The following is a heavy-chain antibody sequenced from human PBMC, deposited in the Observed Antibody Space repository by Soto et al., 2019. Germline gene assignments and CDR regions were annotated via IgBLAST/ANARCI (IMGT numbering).Heavy chain of an antibody. J-gene: IGHJ6*02. Sequence: GGSLRLSCAASGFTFSSYAMSWVRQAPGKGLEWVSAISGSGGSTYYADSVKGRFTISRDNSKNTLYLQMNSLRAEDTAVYYCAKALNRFLEWLDFYYYYGMDVWGQGTTVTVSS. D-gene: IGHD3-3*01. CDR2: ISGSGGST. V-gene: IGHV3-23*01. CDR3: AKALNRFLEWLDFYYYYGMDV. CDR1: GFTFSSYA.